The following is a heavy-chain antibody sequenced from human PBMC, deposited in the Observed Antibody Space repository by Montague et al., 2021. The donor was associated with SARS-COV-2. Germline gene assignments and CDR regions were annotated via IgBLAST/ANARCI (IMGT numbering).Heavy chain of an antibody. CDR3: ARGDTAMVRGYYYYGMDV. J-gene: IGHJ6*02. CDR1: GFTFSGYD. CDR2: IGTAGDT. D-gene: IGHD5-18*01. Sequence: SLRLSCAASGFTFSGYDMHWVRQATGKGLEWVSAIGTAGDTYYPGSVKGRFTISRENAKNSLYLQMNSLRAGDTAVYYCARGDTAMVRGYYYYGMDVWGQGTTVTVSS. V-gene: IGHV3-13*04.